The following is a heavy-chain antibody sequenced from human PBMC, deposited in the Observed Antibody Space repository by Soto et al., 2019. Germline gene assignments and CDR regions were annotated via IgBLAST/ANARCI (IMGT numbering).Heavy chain of an antibody. Sequence: QLQLQESGPGLVKPSETLSLTCTVSGGSISSSSYYWGWIRQPPGKGLVWIGSIYYSGSTYYNPSLKSRVTISVDTSKNQFSLKLSSVTAADTAVYYCARHGIAAADIDYWGQGTLVTVSS. V-gene: IGHV4-39*01. J-gene: IGHJ4*02. D-gene: IGHD6-13*01. CDR3: ARHGIAAADIDY. CDR2: IYYSGST. CDR1: GGSISSSSYY.